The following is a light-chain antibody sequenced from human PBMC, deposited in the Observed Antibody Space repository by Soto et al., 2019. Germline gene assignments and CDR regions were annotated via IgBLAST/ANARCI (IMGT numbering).Light chain of an antibody. CDR1: SSDVGGYNY. CDR3: SSYTSSSTPYVV. Sequence: QSVLTQPASVSGSPVQSITISCTGTSSDVGGYNYVSWYQQHPGKAPKLMIYDVSNRPSGVSNRFSGSKSGNTASLTISGLQAEDEADYYCSSYTSSSTPYVVFGGGTKLTVL. J-gene: IGLJ2*01. CDR2: DVS. V-gene: IGLV2-14*01.